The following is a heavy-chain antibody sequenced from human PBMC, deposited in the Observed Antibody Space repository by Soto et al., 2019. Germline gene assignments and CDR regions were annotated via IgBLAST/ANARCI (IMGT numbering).Heavy chain of an antibody. CDR2: IYFIGST. Sequence: QVQLRESGPGLVKPSETLSLTCTVSGGSISSSTYYWGWIRQPPGKGLEWIGSIYFIGSTYYNPSLKSRVPISVDTSKNQFSLKLSSVTAADTAVYYCARYCSGGTCYSGAFDIWGQGTMVTVSS. J-gene: IGHJ3*02. CDR3: ARYCSGGTCYSGAFDI. V-gene: IGHV4-39*01. CDR1: GGSISSSTYY. D-gene: IGHD2-15*01.